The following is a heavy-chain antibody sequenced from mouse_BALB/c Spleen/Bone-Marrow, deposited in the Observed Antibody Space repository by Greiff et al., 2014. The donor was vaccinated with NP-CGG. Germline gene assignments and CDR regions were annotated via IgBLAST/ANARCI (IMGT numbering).Heavy chain of an antibody. D-gene: IGHD1-2*01. CDR2: ISDGGSYT. CDR3: ARVLRPHYYAMDY. V-gene: IGHV5-4*02. Sequence: DVKLQESGGGLVKPGGSLKLSCAASGFTFSDYYMYWVRQTPEKRLEWVATISDGGSYTYYPDSVKGRFTISRDNAKNNLYLQMSSLKSEDTAMYYCARVLRPHYYAMDYWGQGTSVTVSS. J-gene: IGHJ4*01. CDR1: GFTFSDYY.